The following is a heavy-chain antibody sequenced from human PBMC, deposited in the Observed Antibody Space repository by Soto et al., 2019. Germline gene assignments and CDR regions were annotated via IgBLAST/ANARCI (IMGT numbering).Heavy chain of an antibody. CDR1: GFIVSSSY. D-gene: IGHD4-17*01. V-gene: IGHV3-53*01. J-gene: IGHJ3*02. CDR3: AKDPNGDYVGGFEM. CDR2: MSSGGST. Sequence: GGSLRLSCAASGFIVSSSYMSWVRQAPGKGLEWVSVMSSGGSTYSADSVKGRFTISRDNSKNTLSLQMNSLRAEDTALYFCAKDPNGDYVGGFEMWGQGTKVTVSS.